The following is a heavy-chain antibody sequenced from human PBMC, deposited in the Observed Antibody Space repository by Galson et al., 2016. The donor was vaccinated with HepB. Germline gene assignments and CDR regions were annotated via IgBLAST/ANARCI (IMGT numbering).Heavy chain of an antibody. Sequence: QSGAEVKKPGESLKISCKASGYNFSSDWIGWVRQMSGKGLEWVGIIYPGDSYTTYSPSFQGQVTMSADKSISTAYLEWRSLKASNTAMYYCARRQGMGGRWDRLDPWGQGTLVTVSS. CDR3: ARRQGMGGRWDRLDP. CDR1: GYNFSSDW. V-gene: IGHV5-51*01. CDR2: IYPGDSYT. J-gene: IGHJ5*02. D-gene: IGHD1-26*01.